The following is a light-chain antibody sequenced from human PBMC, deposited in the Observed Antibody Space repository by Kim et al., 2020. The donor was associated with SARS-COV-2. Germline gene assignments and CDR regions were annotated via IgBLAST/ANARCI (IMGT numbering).Light chain of an antibody. V-gene: IGKV4-1*01. J-gene: IGKJ2*03. Sequence: DIVMTQSPDSLAVSLGERATLNCKSSQTVLYNSNNKNYLAWYQQKPGQAPKLLIYWASIRESGVSDRFSGSGSETDFTLTISSLQAEDVAVYYCQQYDNTPPSFGQGTKLEI. CDR2: WAS. CDR3: QQYDNTPPS. CDR1: QTVLYNSNNKNY.